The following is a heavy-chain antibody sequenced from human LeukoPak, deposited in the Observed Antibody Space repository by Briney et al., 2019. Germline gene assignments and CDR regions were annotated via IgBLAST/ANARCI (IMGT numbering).Heavy chain of an antibody. J-gene: IGHJ5*02. CDR3: VAGSGSYRDWFDP. V-gene: IGHV3-21*01. D-gene: IGHD3-10*01. CDR1: GFTFSSYS. Sequence: GGSLRLSCAASGFTFSSYSMNWVCPALGKGLEWVSCISSSSSYIYYADSVKGRFTISRDNAKNSLYLQMSSLRYEGTAVYYCVAGSGSYRDWFDPWGQGTLVTVSS. CDR2: ISSSSSYI.